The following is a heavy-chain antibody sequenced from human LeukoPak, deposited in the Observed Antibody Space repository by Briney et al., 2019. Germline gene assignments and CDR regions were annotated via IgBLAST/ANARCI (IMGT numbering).Heavy chain of an antibody. CDR1: GYSFTSYW. CDR3: ARRAFGVVIQDYFDY. Sequence: GESLKISCKGSGYSFTSYWIGWVRQMPGKGLEWMGIIYPGDSDTRYSPSFQGQVTISADKSISTAYLQWSSLEASDTAMYYCARRAFGVVIQDYFDYWGQGTLVTVSS. D-gene: IGHD3-3*01. CDR2: IYPGDSDT. V-gene: IGHV5-51*01. J-gene: IGHJ4*02.